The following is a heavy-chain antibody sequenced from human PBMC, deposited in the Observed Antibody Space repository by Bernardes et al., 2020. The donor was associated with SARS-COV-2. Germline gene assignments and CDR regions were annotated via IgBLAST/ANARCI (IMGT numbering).Heavy chain of an antibody. D-gene: IGHD6-19*01. J-gene: IGHJ4*02. CDR1: GFTFSSYG. CDR3: ARDRGYFSDTLEQWLVPQITYYFDY. CDR2: IWYDGSNK. Sequence: GGSLRLSCAASGFTFSSYGMHWVRQAPGKGLEWVAVIWYDGSNKYYADSVKGRFTISRDNSKNTLYLQMNSLRAEDTAVYYCARDRGYFSDTLEQWLVPQITYYFDYWGQGTLVTVSS. V-gene: IGHV3-33*01.